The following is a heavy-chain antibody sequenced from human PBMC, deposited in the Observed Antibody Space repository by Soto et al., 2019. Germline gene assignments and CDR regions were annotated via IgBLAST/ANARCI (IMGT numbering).Heavy chain of an antibody. J-gene: IGHJ4*02. V-gene: IGHV2-5*02. CDR3: AHRRVLDEAFDY. CDR2: IYWDDDK. Sequence: SGPTLVNPTQTLTLTCTFSGFSLSTSGVGVGWIRQPPGKALEWLALIYWDDDKRYSPSLKSRLTITKDTSKNQVLLTMINMDPVDTATYYCAHRRVLDEAFDYWGQGTLVTVSS. CDR1: GFSLSTSGVG. D-gene: IGHD3-3*02.